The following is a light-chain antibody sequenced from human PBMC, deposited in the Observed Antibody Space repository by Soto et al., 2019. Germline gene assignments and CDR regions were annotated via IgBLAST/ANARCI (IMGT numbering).Light chain of an antibody. CDR1: QSISNH. J-gene: IGKJ1*01. Sequence: DIQMTQSPSSLSASVEDRVIITCRASQSISNHLNWYQQKPGKAPKLLIFAASSLQSGVPSRFSGSRSGPDFTLTISSLQHEDFATYYCQQRYSSPPTFGQGTKADIK. CDR3: QQRYSSPPT. V-gene: IGKV1-39*01. CDR2: AAS.